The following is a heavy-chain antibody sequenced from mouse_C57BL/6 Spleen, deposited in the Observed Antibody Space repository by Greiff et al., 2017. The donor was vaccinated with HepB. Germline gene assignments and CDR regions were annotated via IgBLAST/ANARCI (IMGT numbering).Heavy chain of an antibody. CDR1: GFTFSSYG. CDR2: ISSGGSYT. J-gene: IGHJ2*01. D-gene: IGHD1-1*01. CDR3: ARHRVLRYPFDY. Sequence: EVQVVESGGDLVKPGGSLKLSCAASGFTFSSYGMSWVRQTPDKRLEWVATISSGGSYTYYPDSVKGRFTISRDNAKNTLYLQMSSLKSEDTAMYYCARHRVLRYPFDYWGQGTTLTVSS. V-gene: IGHV5-6*01.